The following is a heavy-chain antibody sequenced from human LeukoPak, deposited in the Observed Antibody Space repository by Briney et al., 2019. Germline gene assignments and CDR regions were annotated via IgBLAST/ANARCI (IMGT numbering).Heavy chain of an antibody. J-gene: IGHJ4*02. CDR3: ARVGYCSSTSCYVGHD. CDR2: INSDGSST. CDR1: GFTFSSYW. D-gene: IGHD2-2*01. V-gene: IGHV3-74*01. Sequence: PGGSLGLSCAASGFTFSSYWMHWVRQAPGKGLVWVSRINSDGSSTSYADSVKGRFTISRDNAKNTLYLQMNSLRAEDTAVYYCARVGYCSSTSCYVGHDWGQGTLVTVSS.